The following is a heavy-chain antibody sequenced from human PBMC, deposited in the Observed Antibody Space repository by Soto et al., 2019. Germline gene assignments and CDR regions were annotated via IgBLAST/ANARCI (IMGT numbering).Heavy chain of an antibody. J-gene: IGHJ4*02. CDR1: GFTFSSYG. Sequence: EVQLVESGGGLVQPGESLRLSCAASGFTFSSYGIHWVRQAPGKGLEYVSGISSDGGGAFYANSVKGRFSISRDNSKNTLYLQMGSLRPEDMAVYYCARRGGSGSYPFDYWGQGTLVTVSS. CDR2: ISSDGGGA. V-gene: IGHV3-64*01. CDR3: ARRGGSGSYPFDY. D-gene: IGHD1-26*01.